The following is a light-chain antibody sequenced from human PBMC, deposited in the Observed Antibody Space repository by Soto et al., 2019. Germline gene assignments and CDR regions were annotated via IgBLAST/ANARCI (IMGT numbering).Light chain of an antibody. Sequence: QSVLTQPASVSGSPGQSITISCTGTSSDVGSYKFVSWCQQHPGKAPKLLIYEGSKRPSGVSNRFSGSKSGNTASLTISGLQAEDEADYYCCSYAGSGTYVFETGTKVTAL. J-gene: IGLJ1*01. V-gene: IGLV2-23*01. CDR3: CSYAGSGTYV. CDR1: SSDVGSYKF. CDR2: EGS.